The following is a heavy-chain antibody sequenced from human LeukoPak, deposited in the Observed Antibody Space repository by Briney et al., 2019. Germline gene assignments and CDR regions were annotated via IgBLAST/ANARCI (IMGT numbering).Heavy chain of an antibody. Sequence: GGSLRLSCAASGFTFSTYAMSWVRQAPGKGLEWVSIITSSGGGTNYADSVKGRFTISRDNSKNTLYLQMNSLKPDDTAVYYCATDVTGGAISFWGQGALATVSS. D-gene: IGHD1-14*01. CDR2: ITSSGGGT. CDR3: ATDVTGGAISF. J-gene: IGHJ4*02. V-gene: IGHV3-23*01. CDR1: GFTFSTYA.